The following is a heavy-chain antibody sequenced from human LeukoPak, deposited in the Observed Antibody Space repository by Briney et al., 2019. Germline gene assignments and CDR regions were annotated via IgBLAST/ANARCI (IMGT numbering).Heavy chain of an antibody. CDR1: GFTFSNAW. J-gene: IGHJ4*02. Sequence: GGSLRLSCAASGFTFSNAWMSWVRQAPGKGLEWVGRIKSKTDGGTTDYAAPVKGRFTISRDDSKNTLYLQMNSLKTEDTAVYYCTTEMTTVTTLSRYWGQGTLVTVSS. CDR3: TTEMTTVTTLSRY. CDR2: IKSKTDGGTT. V-gene: IGHV3-15*01. D-gene: IGHD4-17*01.